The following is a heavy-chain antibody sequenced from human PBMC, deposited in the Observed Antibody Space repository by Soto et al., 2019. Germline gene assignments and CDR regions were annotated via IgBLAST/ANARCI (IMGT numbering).Heavy chain of an antibody. Sequence: QLQLQESGPGLVKPSETLSLTCTVSGGSINRSGNFWGWIRQPPGKGLEWIGSVFYSGTTYYNPSLKSRSPISVDASKNYSSLNLGSVTASDTAVYYCARNFPGSATAYFDYWGQGTLVAVSS. D-gene: IGHD6-19*01. V-gene: IGHV4-39*01. CDR3: ARNFPGSATAYFDY. CDR2: VFYSGTT. CDR1: GGSINRSGNF. J-gene: IGHJ4*02.